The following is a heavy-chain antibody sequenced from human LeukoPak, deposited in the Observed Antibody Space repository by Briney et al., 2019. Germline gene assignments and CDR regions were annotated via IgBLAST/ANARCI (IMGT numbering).Heavy chain of an antibody. CDR2: IFNDGST. J-gene: IGHJ4*02. Sequence: GGSLRLSCAASGFTVRSNYMSWVRQAPGKGLEWVSLIFNDGSTYYADSVKGRFTISRDNSRNTLYLQMNSLRTEDTAVYYCARGGYGSSTYYNNFDFWGQGTLVTVSS. D-gene: IGHD3-10*01. CDR3: ARGGYGSSTYYNNFDF. CDR1: GFTVRSNY. V-gene: IGHV3-53*01.